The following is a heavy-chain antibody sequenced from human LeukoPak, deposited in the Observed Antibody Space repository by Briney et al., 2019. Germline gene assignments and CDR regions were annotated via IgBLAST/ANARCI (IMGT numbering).Heavy chain of an antibody. J-gene: IGHJ5*02. V-gene: IGHV1-8*01. D-gene: IGHD2-2*01. CDR3: ARRLKYQLVNWFDP. CDR2: MNPKSGST. Sequence: VASVKVSCKASGYTFINYNINWVRQATGQGLEWMGWMNPKSGSTGYAQKFQGRVTMTRNTSINTAYMELSSLRSEDTAVYYCARRLKYQLVNWFDPWGQGTLVSVSS. CDR1: GYTFINYN.